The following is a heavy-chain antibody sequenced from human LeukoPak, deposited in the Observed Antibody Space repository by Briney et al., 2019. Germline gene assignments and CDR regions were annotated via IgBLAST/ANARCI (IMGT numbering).Heavy chain of an antibody. CDR1: GFTVFNYW. Sequence: TGGSLRLYCAASGFTVFNYWMSWVRQAPGKGLEWVANINLDGSQKYYVDSLKGRFTISRDNAKNSLYLQMNSLRAEDTAVYYCARAANGLRFPDYWGQGTLVTVSS. V-gene: IGHV3-7*01. CDR3: ARAANGLRFPDY. D-gene: IGHD3-3*01. CDR2: INLDGSQK. J-gene: IGHJ4*02.